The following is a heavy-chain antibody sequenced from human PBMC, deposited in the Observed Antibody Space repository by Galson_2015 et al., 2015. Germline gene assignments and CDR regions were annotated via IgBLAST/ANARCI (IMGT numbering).Heavy chain of an antibody. J-gene: IGHJ4*02. Sequence: SLRLSCAASGFTFSSYEMNWVRQAPGKGLEWVSYISSSGSTIYYADSVKGRFTISRDNAKNSLYLQMNSLRAEDTAVYYCARWKGMAYYFDYWGQGTLVTVSS. V-gene: IGHV3-48*03. CDR2: ISSSGSTI. D-gene: IGHD5-24*01. CDR3: ARWKGMAYYFDY. CDR1: GFTFSSYE.